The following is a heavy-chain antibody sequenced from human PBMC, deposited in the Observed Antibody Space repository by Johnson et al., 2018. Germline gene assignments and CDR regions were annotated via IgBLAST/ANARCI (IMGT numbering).Heavy chain of an antibody. CDR1: GFTFSSRS. CDR2: IAGNSDTA. D-gene: IGHD6-13*01. Sequence: VQLQESGGGLVQPGGSLSLSCAASGFTFSSRSMNWVRQAPGKGLEWISFIAGNSDTAYHADSVKGRFTISRDNGKNSLFLHMNSLRADDTAVYYCARDYWYGFDLWGQGTMVSVSS. CDR3: ARDYWYGFDL. J-gene: IGHJ3*01. V-gene: IGHV3-48*01.